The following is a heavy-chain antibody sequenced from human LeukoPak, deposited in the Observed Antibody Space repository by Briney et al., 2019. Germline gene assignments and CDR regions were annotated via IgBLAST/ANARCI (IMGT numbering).Heavy chain of an antibody. V-gene: IGHV1-46*02. CDR3: AREDVVLVDAVRYQYYGMDV. CDR2: INPSSGST. J-gene: IGHJ6*02. D-gene: IGHD2-8*01. CDR1: GYNFNSYY. Sequence: ASVKASCKASGYNFNSYYMHWVRQAPGQGVEWMGIINPSSGSTSYAQKFQDRVTMTRHTSTSTVYMELSSLKSEDTAVYYCAREDVVLVDAVRYQYYGMDVWGQGTTVTVSS.